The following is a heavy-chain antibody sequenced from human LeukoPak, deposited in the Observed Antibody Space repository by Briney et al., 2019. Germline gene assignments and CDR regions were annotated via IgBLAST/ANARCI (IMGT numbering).Heavy chain of an antibody. CDR1: GYTFTSYY. V-gene: IGHV1-46*01. J-gene: IGHJ6*02. CDR2: INPSGGSA. CDR3: ARDYYYDSSPGGMDV. D-gene: IGHD3-22*01. Sequence: ASVKVSCKASGYTFTSYYMHWVRQAPGQGLEWMGIINPSGGSASYAQKFQGRVTMTRDTSTSTVYMELSSLRSEDTAVYYCARDYYYDSSPGGMDVWGQGTTVTVSS.